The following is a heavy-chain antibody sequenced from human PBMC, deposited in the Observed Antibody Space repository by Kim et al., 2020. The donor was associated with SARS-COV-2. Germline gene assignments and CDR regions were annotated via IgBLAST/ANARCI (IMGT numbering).Heavy chain of an antibody. D-gene: IGHD1-7*01. CDR2: TYYRSRWYN. Sequence: SQTLSLTRAISGDSVSSNSAAWNWLRQSPSRGLEWLGRTYYRSRWYNDYAASVTGRITVNPDTSKNQFSLLLNSVTPEDAAVYYCARDVGVGTRLGWFDP. V-gene: IGHV6-1*01. CDR3: ARDVGVGTRLGWFDP. J-gene: IGHJ5*02. CDR1: GDSVSSNSAA.